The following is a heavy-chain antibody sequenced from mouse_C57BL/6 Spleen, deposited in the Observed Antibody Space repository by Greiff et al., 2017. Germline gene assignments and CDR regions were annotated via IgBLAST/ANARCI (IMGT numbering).Heavy chain of an antibody. CDR2: ISGGGGNT. Sequence: VMLVESGGGLVKPGGSLKLSCAASGFTFSSYTMSWVRQTPEKRLEWVATISGGGGNTYYPDSVKGRFTISRDNAKNTLYLQMSSLRSEDTALYYCARHKLYYFDYWGQGTTLTGSS. V-gene: IGHV5-9*01. J-gene: IGHJ2*01. CDR1: GFTFSSYT. CDR3: ARHKLYYFDY.